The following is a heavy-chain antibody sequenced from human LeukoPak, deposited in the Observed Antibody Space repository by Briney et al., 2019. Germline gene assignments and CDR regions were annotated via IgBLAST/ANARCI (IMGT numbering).Heavy chain of an antibody. CDR3: AKVTYGSGTYGAFDY. D-gene: IGHD3-10*01. CDR1: GFTFSSYG. Sequence: GGSLRLSCAGSGFTFSSYGMSLVRQAPGKGLEWVSAIRGTGTSTYYADSVKGRFTISRDNSKNTLYLQMNSLRAEDTAVYYCAKVTYGSGTYGAFDYWGQGTLVTVSS. CDR2: IRGTGTST. J-gene: IGHJ4*02. V-gene: IGHV3-23*01.